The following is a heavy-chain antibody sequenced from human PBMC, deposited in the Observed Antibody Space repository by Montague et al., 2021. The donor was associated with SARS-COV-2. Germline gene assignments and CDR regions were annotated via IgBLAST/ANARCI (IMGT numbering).Heavy chain of an antibody. CDR2: IYYSGGT. V-gene: IGHV4-59*01. D-gene: IGHD3-16*02. J-gene: IGHJ5*01. CDR3: ARMSLPSASCWFAS. CDR1: GGSTNSYY. Sequence: SETLSLTCTVSGGSTNSYYWSWIRQPPGKGLEWIGYIYYSGGTDYNPSLKSRVTISIDTSKNQFSPKLSSVTAADTGVYYCARMSLPSASCWFASWGQGTLVTVSS.